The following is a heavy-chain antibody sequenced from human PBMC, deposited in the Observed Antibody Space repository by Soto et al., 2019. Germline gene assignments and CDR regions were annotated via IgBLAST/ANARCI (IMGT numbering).Heavy chain of an antibody. J-gene: IGHJ4*02. Sequence: GASVKVSCKASGGTFSSYAISWVRQAPGQGLEWMGGIIPIFGTANYAQKFQGRVTITADESTSTAYMELSSLRSEDTAVYYCAREDTAMVTSSDFDYWGQGTLVTVSS. V-gene: IGHV1-69*13. D-gene: IGHD5-18*01. CDR3: AREDTAMVTSSDFDY. CDR1: GGTFSSYA. CDR2: IIPIFGTA.